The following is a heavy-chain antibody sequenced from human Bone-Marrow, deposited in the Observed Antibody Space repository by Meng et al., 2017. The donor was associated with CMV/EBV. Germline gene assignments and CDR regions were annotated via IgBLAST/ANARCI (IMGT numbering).Heavy chain of an antibody. V-gene: IGHV3-30-3*01. D-gene: IGHD1-20*01. Sequence: GGSLRLSCAASGFTFSRYAMHWVRQAPGKGLEWVAIISYDGSNKYYSDSVKGRFTISRDNSKNTLYLQMNSLRVEDTAVYYCARDPRSVTGTLEDDAFDMWGQGTMVTVSS. CDR1: GFTFSRYA. CDR2: ISYDGSNK. J-gene: IGHJ3*02. CDR3: ARDPRSVTGTLEDDAFDM.